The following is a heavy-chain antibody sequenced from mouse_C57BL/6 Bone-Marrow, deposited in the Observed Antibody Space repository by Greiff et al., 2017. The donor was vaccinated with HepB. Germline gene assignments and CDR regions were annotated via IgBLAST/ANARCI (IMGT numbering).Heavy chain of an antibody. CDR1: GYAFSSYW. CDR3: ARAPSYYGSFDY. J-gene: IGHJ2*01. CDR2: IYPGDGDT. D-gene: IGHD1-1*01. V-gene: IGHV1-80*01. Sequence: QVQLKQSGAELVKPGASVKISCKASGYAFSSYWMNWVKQRPGKGLEWIGQIYPGDGDTNYNGKFKGKATLTADKSSSTAYMQLSSLTSADSAVYFCARAPSYYGSFDYWGQGTTLTVSA.